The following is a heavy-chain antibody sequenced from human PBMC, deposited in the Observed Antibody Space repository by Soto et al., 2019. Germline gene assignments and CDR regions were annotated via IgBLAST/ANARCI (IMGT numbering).Heavy chain of an antibody. CDR1: GYTFTSYD. J-gene: IGHJ6*02. CDR2: MNTNSDDA. V-gene: IGHV1-8*01. CDR3: AREWSAAGHFYGMDV. D-gene: IGHD6-13*01. Sequence: ASVKVSCKTSGYTFTSYDINWVRQAPGQGLEWVGWMNTNSDDARSAQKFRGRLTLTRDKSMRAVYMKLSNLRPDDSAVYYCAREWSAAGHFYGMDVWGQGTTVTVSS.